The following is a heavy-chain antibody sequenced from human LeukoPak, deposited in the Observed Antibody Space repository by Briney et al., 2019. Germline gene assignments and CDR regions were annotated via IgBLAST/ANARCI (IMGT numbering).Heavy chain of an antibody. CDR2: ISGSGGST. CDR1: GFTFSSYG. Sequence: GGSLRLSCAASGFTFSSYGMSWVRQAPGKGLEWVSAISGSGGSTYYADSVKGRFTISRDNSKNTLCLQMNSLRAEDTAVYYCAKGPSMVRGVIPYNWFDPWGQGTLVTVSS. J-gene: IGHJ5*02. CDR3: AKGPSMVRGVIPYNWFDP. D-gene: IGHD3-10*01. V-gene: IGHV3-23*01.